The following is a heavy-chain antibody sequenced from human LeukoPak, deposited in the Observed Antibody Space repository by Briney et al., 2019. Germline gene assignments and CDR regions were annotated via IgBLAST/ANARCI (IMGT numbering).Heavy chain of an antibody. CDR2: ISGSGGST. CDR3: AKHQSMGIVGATSFDY. J-gene: IGHJ4*02. V-gene: IGHV3-23*01. D-gene: IGHD1-26*01. Sequence: GGSLRLSCAASGFTFSSYAMSWVRQARGKGLEWVSAISGSGGSTYYADSVKGRFTISRDNSKNTLYLQMNSLRAEDTAVYYCAKHQSMGIVGATSFDYWGQGTLVTVSS. CDR1: GFTFSSYA.